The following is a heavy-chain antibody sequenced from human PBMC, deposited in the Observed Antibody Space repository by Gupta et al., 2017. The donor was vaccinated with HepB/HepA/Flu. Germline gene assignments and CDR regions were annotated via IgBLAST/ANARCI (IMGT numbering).Heavy chain of an antibody. V-gene: IGHV3-23*01. CDR3: AKGGYYSSAGFDI. Sequence: EVRLLESGGGLVQPGGSLRPSCAASGFTFSRYAMSWVRQAPGKGLEWVSSISGGGGGTYYADSVKGRFTISRDNSKNTLYLQMNSLRAEDTAVYFCAKGGYYSSAGFDIWGQGTMVTVSS. CDR1: GFTFSRYA. D-gene: IGHD3-10*01. J-gene: IGHJ3*02. CDR2: ISGGGGGT.